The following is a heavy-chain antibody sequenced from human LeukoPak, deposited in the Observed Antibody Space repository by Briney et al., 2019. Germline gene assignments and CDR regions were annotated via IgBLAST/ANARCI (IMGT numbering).Heavy chain of an antibody. D-gene: IGHD3-9*01. CDR3: ARVDGAFDI. V-gene: IGHV3-23*01. CDR1: GFTFSSYS. J-gene: IGHJ3*02. Sequence: PGGSLRLSCAASGFTFSSYSTGWVRQAPGKGLEWVSAVSDSGSSTYYADSVKGRLTISRDNTKNSLYLQMNSLRAADKAVYYCARVDGAFDIWGQGTMVTVSS. CDR2: VSDSGSST.